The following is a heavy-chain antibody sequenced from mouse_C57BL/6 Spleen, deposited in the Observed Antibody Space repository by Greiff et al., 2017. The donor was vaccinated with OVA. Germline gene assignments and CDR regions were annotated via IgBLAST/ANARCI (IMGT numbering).Heavy chain of an antibody. CDR1: GYTFTSYW. CDR3: TRGVLTGTWGDAMDY. CDR2: IYPGNSDT. Sequence: EVQLQQSGTVLARPGASVKMSCKTSGYTFTSYWMHWVKQRPGQGLEWIGAIYPGNSDTSYNQKFKGKAKLTAVTSASTAYMELSSLTNEDSAVYYCTRGVLTGTWGDAMDYWGQGTSVTVSS. J-gene: IGHJ4*01. V-gene: IGHV1-5*01. D-gene: IGHD4-1*01.